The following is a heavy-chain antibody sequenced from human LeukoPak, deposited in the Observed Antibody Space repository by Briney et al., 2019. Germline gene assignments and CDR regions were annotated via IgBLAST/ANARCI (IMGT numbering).Heavy chain of an antibody. D-gene: IGHD1-26*01. CDR3: ARNSGSYPDY. J-gene: IGHJ4*02. CDR1: GFTFSNYG. CDR2: IWSDGSNK. V-gene: IGHV3-33*01. Sequence: GGSLRLSCAASGFTFSNYGMHWVRQAPAKGLEWVAVIWSDGSNKYYTDSVKGRFSIFRDNSKNTLYLQMNSLRAEDTAVYYCARNSGSYPDYWGQGTLVTVSS.